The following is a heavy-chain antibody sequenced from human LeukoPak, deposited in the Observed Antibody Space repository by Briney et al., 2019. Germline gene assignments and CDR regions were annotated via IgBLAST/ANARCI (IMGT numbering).Heavy chain of an antibody. CDR3: ARDLAYYEGGHFDY. D-gene: IGHD4/OR15-4a*01. V-gene: IGHV3-48*02. CDR2: ISGSSSTI. J-gene: IGHJ4*02. Sequence: GGSLRLSCAASGFTFSSYSMNWVRQAPGKGLEWVSYISGSSSTIYYADSVKGRFTISRDNAKNSLYLQMNSLRDEDTAVYYCARDLAYYEGGHFDYWGQGTLVTVSS. CDR1: GFTFSSYS.